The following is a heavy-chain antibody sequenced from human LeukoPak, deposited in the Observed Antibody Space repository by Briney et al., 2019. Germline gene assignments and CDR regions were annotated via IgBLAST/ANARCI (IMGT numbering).Heavy chain of an antibody. CDR2: IYTSGST. CDR3: ASIGDYCGGDCYSSNDAFDI. Sequence: SETLSLTCTVSGGSISSYYWSWIRQPAGKGLEWIGRIYTSGSTNYNPSLKSRVTMSVDTSKNQFSLKLSSVTAADTAVYYCASIGDYCGGDCYSSNDAFDIWGQGTVVTVSS. D-gene: IGHD2-21*02. CDR1: GGSISSYY. V-gene: IGHV4-4*07. J-gene: IGHJ3*02.